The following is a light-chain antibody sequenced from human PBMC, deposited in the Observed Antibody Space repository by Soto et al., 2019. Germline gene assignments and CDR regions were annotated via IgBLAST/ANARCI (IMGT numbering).Light chain of an antibody. Sequence: QPVLTQPPSVSGAPGQRVTISCTGSSSNIGAGHDVHWYQQVPRTAPKLLVSGNTNRPSGVPDRFSGSNSGTSASLAITGLQAEDEADYYCQSFDSSLNGWVFGGGTKVTVL. CDR1: SSNIGAGHD. CDR3: QSFDSSLNGWV. CDR2: GNT. V-gene: IGLV1-40*01. J-gene: IGLJ3*02.